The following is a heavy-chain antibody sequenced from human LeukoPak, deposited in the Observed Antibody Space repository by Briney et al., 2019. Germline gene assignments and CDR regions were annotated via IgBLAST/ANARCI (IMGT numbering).Heavy chain of an antibody. V-gene: IGHV3-48*03. CDR2: ISSSGSTI. J-gene: IGHJ4*02. D-gene: IGHD3-10*01. Sequence: PGGSLRLSCAASGFTFSSYEMNWVRQAPGKGLEWVSYISSSGSTIYYADSVKGRFTISRDNAKNSLYLQMNSLRAEDTAVYYCAGEYYGGYVDYWGQGTLVTVSS. CDR1: GFTFSSYE. CDR3: AGEYYGGYVDY.